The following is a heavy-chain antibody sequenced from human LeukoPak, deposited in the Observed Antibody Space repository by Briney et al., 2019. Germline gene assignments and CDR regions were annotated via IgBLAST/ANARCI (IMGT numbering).Heavy chain of an antibody. D-gene: IGHD6-13*01. CDR1: GYSFTSYC. Sequence: GESLKISCTGSGYSFTSYCIGWVRQMPGKGLEWMGIIYPGDSDTRYSPSFQGQVTISADKSISTPYLQWSSLKASDTAMYYCARPASHGQQFALDYWGQGTLVTVSS. CDR2: IYPGDSDT. CDR3: ARPASHGQQFALDY. J-gene: IGHJ4*02. V-gene: IGHV5-51*01.